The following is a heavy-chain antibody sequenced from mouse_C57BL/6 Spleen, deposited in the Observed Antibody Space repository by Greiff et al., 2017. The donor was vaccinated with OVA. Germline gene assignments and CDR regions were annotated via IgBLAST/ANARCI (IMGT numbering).Heavy chain of an antibody. V-gene: IGHV1-54*01. CDR2: INPGSGGT. D-gene: IGHD2-5*01. J-gene: IGHJ4*01. Sequence: VKLMESGAELVRPGTSVKVSCKASGYAFTNYLIEWVKQRPGQGLEWIGVINPGSGGTNYNEKFKGKATLTADKSSSTAYMQLSSLTSEDSAVYFCARTPGDYSNYLYAMDYWGQGTSVTVSS. CDR3: ARTPGDYSNYLYAMDY. CDR1: GYAFTNYL.